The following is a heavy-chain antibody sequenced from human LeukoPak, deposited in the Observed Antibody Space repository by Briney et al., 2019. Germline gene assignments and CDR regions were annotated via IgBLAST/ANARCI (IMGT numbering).Heavy chain of an antibody. V-gene: IGHV3-66*01. CDR3: ATIDY. CDR1: RFTVRSNF. CDR2: IYSGGST. Sequence: GGSLRLSCGASRFTVRSNFMTWVRWAAGRGLEWVSVIYSGGSTYYADSVKGRCTISRDNSKNTLYLQMNSLRAEDTAVYYCATIDYWGQGTLVNVSS. J-gene: IGHJ4*02.